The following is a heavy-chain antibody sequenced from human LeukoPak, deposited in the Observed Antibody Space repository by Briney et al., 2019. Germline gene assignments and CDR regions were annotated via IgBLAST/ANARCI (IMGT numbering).Heavy chain of an antibody. CDR3: ARDVWALDTSMRIKNYYYYYMDV. V-gene: IGHV4-59*01. J-gene: IGHJ6*03. D-gene: IGHD2/OR15-2a*01. CDR2: IYYSGST. Sequence: SETLSLTCTVSGGSISSYYWSWIRQPPGKGLEWIGYIYYSGSTNYNPSLKSRATISVDTSKNQFSLKLSSVTAADTAVYYCARDVWALDTSMRIKNYYYYYMDVWGKGTTVTVSS. CDR1: GGSISSYY.